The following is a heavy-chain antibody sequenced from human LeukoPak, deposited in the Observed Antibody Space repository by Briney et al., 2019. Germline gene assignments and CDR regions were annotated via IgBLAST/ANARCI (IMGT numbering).Heavy chain of an antibody. CDR3: ATAVNLPAANFDY. CDR1: GYTFTSYG. Sequence: ASVKVSCKASGYTFTSYGISWVRQAPGQGLEWMGGFDPGDGETIYAQKFQGRVTMTEDTSTDTAYMELSSLRSEDTAVYYCATAVNLPAANFDYWGQGTLVTVSS. D-gene: IGHD2-2*01. V-gene: IGHV1-24*01. J-gene: IGHJ4*02. CDR2: FDPGDGET.